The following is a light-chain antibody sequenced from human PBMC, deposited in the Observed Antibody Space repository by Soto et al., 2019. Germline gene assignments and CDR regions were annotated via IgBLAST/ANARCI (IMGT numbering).Light chain of an antibody. Sequence: EIVMTQSPATLSVSPGERATLSCRASQGVSNTLAWYQLRPGQSPRLLIYGASGRATGVPGRFSGSGSGTEFTLTISRLEPEDFVVYCCQHFGTSPPYTFGQGTKLEI. CDR2: GAS. V-gene: IGKV3-20*01. CDR1: QGVSNT. J-gene: IGKJ2*01. CDR3: QHFGTSPPYT.